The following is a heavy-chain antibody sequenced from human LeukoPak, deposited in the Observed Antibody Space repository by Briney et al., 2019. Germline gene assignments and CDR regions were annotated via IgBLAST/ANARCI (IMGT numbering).Heavy chain of an antibody. J-gene: IGHJ4*02. Sequence: PGGSLRLSCAASGFIFSSYWMSWVRQVPGKGLEWVANIKQDGTETSYVDSVEGRFTISRDNAKNSLFLQMNSLRADDTALYYCARGVTGAWYLRYYFEYWGQGIMVTVSS. V-gene: IGHV3-7*03. CDR1: GFIFSSYW. CDR3: ARGVTGAWYLRYYFEY. D-gene: IGHD6-13*01. CDR2: IKQDGTET.